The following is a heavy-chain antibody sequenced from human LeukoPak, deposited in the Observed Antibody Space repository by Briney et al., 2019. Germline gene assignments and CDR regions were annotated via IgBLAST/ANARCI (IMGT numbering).Heavy chain of an antibody. D-gene: IGHD2-21*02. Sequence: GGSLRLSSAASGFTFSSYWMSWVRQAPGKGLEWVANIKQDGSEKYYVDSVKGRFTISRDNAKNSLYLQMNSLRAEDTVVYYCARDLDIVVVTAIPEHYYYGMDVWGQGTTVTVSS. CDR1: GFTFSSYW. V-gene: IGHV3-7*01. CDR3: ARDLDIVVVTAIPEHYYYGMDV. J-gene: IGHJ6*02. CDR2: IKQDGSEK.